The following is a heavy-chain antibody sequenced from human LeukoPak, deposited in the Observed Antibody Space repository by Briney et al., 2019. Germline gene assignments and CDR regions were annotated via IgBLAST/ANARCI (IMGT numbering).Heavy chain of an antibody. Sequence: GGSLRLSCAASGFTFSSYNMNWVRQAPGKGLEWVSSITSSSSYIYYADSVKGRFTISRDNSKNTLYLQMNSLRAEDTAVYYCAKVYGYYSPDYMDVWGKGTTVTISS. CDR1: GFTFSSYN. D-gene: IGHD3-22*01. CDR2: ITSSSSYI. V-gene: IGHV3-21*04. J-gene: IGHJ6*03. CDR3: AKVYGYYSPDYMDV.